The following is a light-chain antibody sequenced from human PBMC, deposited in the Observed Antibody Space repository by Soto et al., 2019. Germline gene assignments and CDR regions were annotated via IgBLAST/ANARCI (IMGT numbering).Light chain of an antibody. J-gene: IGKJ1*01. Sequence: DIQMTKYPSTLSASVGDRVNITCRASQSISSWLAWYQQKPGKAPKLLIFQASSLESGVPSRFSGSGSGTEFTLTISSLQPDDFATYYCQQYNSYSRTFVQGTKVDSK. V-gene: IGKV1-5*03. CDR3: QQYNSYSRT. CDR2: QAS. CDR1: QSISSW.